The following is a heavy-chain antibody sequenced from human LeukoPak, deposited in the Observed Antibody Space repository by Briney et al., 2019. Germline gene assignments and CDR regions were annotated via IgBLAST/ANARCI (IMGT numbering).Heavy chain of an antibody. CDR3: EREGSYYDRSGYYYFGWFDP. CDR2: ISAYNGNT. CDR1: GYTFTSYG. J-gene: IGHJ5*02. V-gene: IGHV1-18*01. D-gene: IGHD3-22*01. Sequence: ASVKVSCKASGYTFTSYGISWVRQAPGQGLEWMGWISAYNGNTNYAQKLQGRVTMTTDTSTSTAYMELRSLRSDDTAVYYCEREGSYYDRSGYYYFGWFDPWGQGTLVTVSS.